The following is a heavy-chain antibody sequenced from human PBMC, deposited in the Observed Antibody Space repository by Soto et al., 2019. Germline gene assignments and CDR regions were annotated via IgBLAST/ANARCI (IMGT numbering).Heavy chain of an antibody. CDR3: ASGLLGYCSGGSCYSDS. CDR1: AYTFTNYA. Sequence: QVQLVQSGAEVKKPGASVRVSCQTSAYTFTNYAVSWVRQAPGQGLEWMGWISGDNGNTNYAQKFPGRVTMTTDTSTRIAYMERSSLRYDDTAWYYCASGLLGYCSGGSCYSDSWGQGTRVTVSS. V-gene: IGHV1-18*01. D-gene: IGHD2-15*01. CDR2: ISGDNGNT. J-gene: IGHJ4*02.